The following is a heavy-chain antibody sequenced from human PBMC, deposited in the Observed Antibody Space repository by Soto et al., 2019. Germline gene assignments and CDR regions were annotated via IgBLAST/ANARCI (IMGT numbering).Heavy chain of an antibody. CDR1: GGSISRSSYY. Sequence: PSETPSLTCTVSGGSISRSSYYWGRIRQPPGKGLEWIGSIYYSGSTYYNPSLKSRVTISVDTSKNQFSLKLSSVTAADTAVYYCARHGGAARPDGYYYYGMDVWGQGTTVTVSS. J-gene: IGHJ6*02. D-gene: IGHD6-6*01. V-gene: IGHV4-39*01. CDR3: ARHGGAARPDGYYYYGMDV. CDR2: IYYSGST.